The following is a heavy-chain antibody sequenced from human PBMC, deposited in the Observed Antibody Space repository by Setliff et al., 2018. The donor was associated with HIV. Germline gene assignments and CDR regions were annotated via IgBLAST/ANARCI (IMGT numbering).Heavy chain of an antibody. CDR1: GGPISTDHN. CDR2: IHEKGHT. Sequence: PSETLSLTCTVSGGPISTDHNWGWFRQPPGKGLEWIAGIHEKGHTYYNPSLKSRVTILMDTSNKQFSVRLRSVTAADTAVYYCARQGSSSSWDYWGQGTLVTVSS. CDR3: ARQGSSSSWDY. J-gene: IGHJ4*02. V-gene: IGHV4-39*01. D-gene: IGHD6-6*01.